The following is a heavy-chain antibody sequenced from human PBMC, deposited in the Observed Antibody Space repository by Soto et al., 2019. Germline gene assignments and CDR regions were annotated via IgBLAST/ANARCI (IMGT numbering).Heavy chain of an antibody. Sequence: EVQLVESGGGLVQPGGSLRLSCEASGFTFNSYWMTWIRQAPGKGLEWVANIKQDGSEKYYVDSVKGRFTISRDNAKNSVYLQMNSLRADDTAIYYCARGLWDYVWGAYRFDAFDIWGQGTMVTVSS. CDR1: GFTFNSYW. CDR3: ARGLWDYVWGAYRFDAFDI. J-gene: IGHJ3*02. CDR2: IKQDGSEK. V-gene: IGHV3-7*01. D-gene: IGHD3-16*02.